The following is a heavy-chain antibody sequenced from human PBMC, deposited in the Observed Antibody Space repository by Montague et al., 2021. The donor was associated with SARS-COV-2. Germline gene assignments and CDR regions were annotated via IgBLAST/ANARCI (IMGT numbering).Heavy chain of an antibody. Sequence: SETLSLTCTVSGGSINDNYWNWFWQTPGKGLEWIGYMYYSGSSNYNPSLESRVTISIDTSKNHFSLKLNSVTAADTAVYYCARLTYYYDSSGSYRTLYYFDYWGQGTLVTVSS. CDR3: ARLTYYYDSSGSYRTLYYFDY. V-gene: IGHV4-59*08. CDR1: GGSINDNY. D-gene: IGHD3-22*01. J-gene: IGHJ4*02. CDR2: MYYSGSS.